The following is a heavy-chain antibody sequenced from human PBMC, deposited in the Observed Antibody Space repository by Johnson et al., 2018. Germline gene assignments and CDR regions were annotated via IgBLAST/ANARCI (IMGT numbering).Heavy chain of an antibody. J-gene: IGHJ3*02. CDR1: GGSISKNY. CDR3: ARDRIVGSESFDI. Sequence: QVQLQESGPGLVKXSETLSLTCTVSGGSISKNYWSWTRQPPGKELEWIGYIYYSGSPNYNPPLQSRVTISIDTSKNQFSLNLSSVTAADTAVYYCARDRIVGSESFDIWGQGTMVTVSS. V-gene: IGHV4-59*01. D-gene: IGHD3-22*01. CDR2: IYYSGSP.